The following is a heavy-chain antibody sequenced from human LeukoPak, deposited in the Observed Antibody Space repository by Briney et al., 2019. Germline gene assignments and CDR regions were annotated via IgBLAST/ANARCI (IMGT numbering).Heavy chain of an antibody. J-gene: IGHJ6*03. Sequence: PGGSLRLSCAASGFIFSDYVMNWVRQAPGKGLEWVSTISGSGGSTYYADSVKGRFTISRDISKNTLYLQMNSLRAEDTAVYYCARVLSGRGSLYDYYYYMDVWGKGTTVTISS. D-gene: IGHD3-10*01. CDR1: GFIFSDYV. V-gene: IGHV3-23*01. CDR3: ARVLSGRGSLYDYYYYMDV. CDR2: ISGSGGST.